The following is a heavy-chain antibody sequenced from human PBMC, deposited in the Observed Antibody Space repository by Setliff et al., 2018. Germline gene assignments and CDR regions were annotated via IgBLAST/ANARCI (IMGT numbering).Heavy chain of an antibody. D-gene: IGHD5-12*01. CDR2: IYYSGST. CDR1: GGSISSSSYY. V-gene: IGHV4-39*01. CDR3: ARGYSGYDYLKPFDY. J-gene: IGHJ4*02. Sequence: SETLSLTCTVSGGSISSSSYYWGWIRQPPGKGLEWIGSIYYSGSTYYNPSLKSRVTISVDTSKNQFSLKLSSVTAADTAVYYCARGYSGYDYLKPFDYWGQGILVTVSS.